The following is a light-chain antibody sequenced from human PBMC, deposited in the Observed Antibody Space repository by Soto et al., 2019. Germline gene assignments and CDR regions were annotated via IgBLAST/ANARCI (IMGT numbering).Light chain of an antibody. CDR3: QVWDIGTGVV. CDR1: NIGSKS. V-gene: IGLV3-21*04. CDR2: YDS. Sequence: SYVLTQAPPVSVAPGKTATITCGGNNIGSKSVHWYQQKPGQAPVLVIFYDSDRPSGIPERFSGSNSGNTATLTISRVEAGDEANYYCQVWDIGTGVVFGGGTTVTVL. J-gene: IGLJ2*01.